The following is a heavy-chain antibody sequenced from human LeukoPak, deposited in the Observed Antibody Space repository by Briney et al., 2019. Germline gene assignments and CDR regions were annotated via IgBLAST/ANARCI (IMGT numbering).Heavy chain of an antibody. D-gene: IGHD6-13*01. Sequence: PGGSLRLSCAASGFTFSSYAMSWVRQAPGKGLEWVSAISGSGVSTYYADSVKGRFTISSDNSKNMLYLQMNSLRVEDTAVYYCARDYSPLLGYSSSWYQDYWGQGTLVTVSS. J-gene: IGHJ4*02. CDR2: ISGSGVST. CDR1: GFTFSSYA. V-gene: IGHV3-23*01. CDR3: ARDYSPLLGYSSSWYQDY.